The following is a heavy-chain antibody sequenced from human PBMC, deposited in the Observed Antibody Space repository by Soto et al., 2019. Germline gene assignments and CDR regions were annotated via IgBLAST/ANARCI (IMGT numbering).Heavy chain of an antibody. CDR1: GFTFRGYV. D-gene: IGHD6-13*01. Sequence: QVQLVESGGGVVQPGGSLRLSCAASGFTFRGYVTHWVRQAPGKGLEWVAVISEDGSDKNYAGSVQGRFTISRDDSRNTLYLQMNSLRTDDTSVYYCAKGAGRSWHWYFDPWGRGTLVTVSS. V-gene: IGHV3-30*18. CDR3: AKGAGRSWHWYFDP. CDR2: ISEDGSDK. J-gene: IGHJ2*01.